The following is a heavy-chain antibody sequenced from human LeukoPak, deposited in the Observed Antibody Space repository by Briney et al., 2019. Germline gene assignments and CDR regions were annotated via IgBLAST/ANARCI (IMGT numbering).Heavy chain of an antibody. D-gene: IGHD6-13*01. J-gene: IGHJ4*02. CDR1: GYTFTDNY. CDR2: IYPNNGGT. CDR3: AREIWYYSQ. Sequence: ASVKVSCKASGYTFTDNYVHWVRQVPGQGLEWMGWIYPNNGGTNYAQEFQGRVTMTRDTSISTAYLDLSGLRSDVTAVYFCAREIWYYSQWGQGTLVTVSS. V-gene: IGHV1-2*02.